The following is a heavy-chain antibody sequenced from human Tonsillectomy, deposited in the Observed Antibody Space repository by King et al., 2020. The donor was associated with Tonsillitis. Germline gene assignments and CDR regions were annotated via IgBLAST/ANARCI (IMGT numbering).Heavy chain of an antibody. J-gene: IGHJ4*02. CDR2: INWNGGST. CDR1: GFTFGDYG. CDR3: ARGSWKQLWSQGSSGLYYFDY. D-gene: IGHD5-18*01. V-gene: IGHV3-20*04. Sequence: VQLVESGGGVVRPGGSLRLSCAASGFTFGDYGMSWVRHVSGKGLEWGSGINWNGGSTGYADSVKGRFTISRDNAKNCLYLQMNSLRAEDTALYYCARGSWKQLWSQGSSGLYYFDYWGQGTLVTVSS.